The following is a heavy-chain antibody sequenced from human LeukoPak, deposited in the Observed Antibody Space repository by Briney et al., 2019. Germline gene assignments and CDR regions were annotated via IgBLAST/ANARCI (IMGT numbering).Heavy chain of an antibody. D-gene: IGHD1-26*01. CDR1: GFTFSSYW. Sequence: PGGSLRLSCAASGFTFSSYWMSWVRQAPGKGLEWVANIKQDGSEKYYVDSVKGRFTISRDNAKNSLYLQMNSLRAEDTAVYYWARAPWGLTTAFDIWGQGTMVTVSS. CDR3: ARAPWGLTTAFDI. J-gene: IGHJ3*02. CDR2: IKQDGSEK. V-gene: IGHV3-7*04.